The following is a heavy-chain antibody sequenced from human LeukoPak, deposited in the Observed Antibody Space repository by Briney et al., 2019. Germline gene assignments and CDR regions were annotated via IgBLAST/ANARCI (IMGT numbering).Heavy chain of an antibody. CDR1: GGSISSSNW. CDR3: ARANRVWSGSYRYLYGMDV. Sequence: NSSETLSLTCAVSGGSISSSNWWSWVRQPPGKGLEWIGEIYHSGSTNYNPSLKSRVTISVDKSKNQFSLKLSSVTAADTAVYYCARANRVWSGSYRYLYGMDVWGQGTTVTVSS. J-gene: IGHJ6*02. D-gene: IGHD3-10*02. V-gene: IGHV4-4*02. CDR2: IYHSGST.